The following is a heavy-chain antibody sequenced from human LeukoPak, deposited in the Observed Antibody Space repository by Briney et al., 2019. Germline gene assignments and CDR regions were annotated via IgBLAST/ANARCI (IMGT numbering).Heavy chain of an antibody. J-gene: IGHJ6*02. Sequence: SEPLSLTCTVSGGSISSYYWSWIRQPAGKGLEWIGRIYTSGSTNYNPSLKCRVTMSVDTSKNQFSLKLSSVTAADTAVYYWARGEEGLPYGSGSYYNFYYYYGMDVWGQGTTVTVSS. CDR3: ARGEEGLPYGSGSYYNFYYYYGMDV. D-gene: IGHD3-10*01. V-gene: IGHV4-4*07. CDR1: GGSISSYY. CDR2: IYTSGST.